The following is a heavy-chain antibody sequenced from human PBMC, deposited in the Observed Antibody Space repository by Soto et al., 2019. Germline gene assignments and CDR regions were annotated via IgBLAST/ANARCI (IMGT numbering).Heavy chain of an antibody. Sequence: QVQLVESGGGVVQPGRSLRLSCAASGFTFSSYGMHWVRQAPGKGLEWVAVIWYDGSNKYYADSVKGRFTISRDNSKNTLYLQMNSLRAEDTAVYYCARDDYDFWSGTVVMDVWGQGTTVTVSS. V-gene: IGHV3-33*01. D-gene: IGHD3-3*01. CDR2: IWYDGSNK. CDR3: ARDDYDFWSGTVVMDV. J-gene: IGHJ6*02. CDR1: GFTFSSYG.